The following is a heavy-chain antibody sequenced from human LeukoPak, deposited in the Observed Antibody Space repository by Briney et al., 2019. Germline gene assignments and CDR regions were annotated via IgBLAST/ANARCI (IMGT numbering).Heavy chain of an antibody. V-gene: IGHV3-48*03. D-gene: IGHD3-10*02. CDR3: AQLGISMIGGV. CDR2: ISSSGSTI. J-gene: IGHJ6*04. Sequence: GGSLRLSCAASGFTFSSYEMNWVRQAPGKGLEWVSYISSSGSTIYYADSVKGRFTISRDNAKNSLYLQMNSLRAEDTAVYYCAQLGISMIGGVWGKGTPVTVSS. CDR1: GFTFSSYE.